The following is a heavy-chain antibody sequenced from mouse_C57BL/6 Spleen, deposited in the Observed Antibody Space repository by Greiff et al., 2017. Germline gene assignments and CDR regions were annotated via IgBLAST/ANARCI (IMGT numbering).Heavy chain of an antibody. CDR3: ARTYDYYAMDY. J-gene: IGHJ4*01. CDR1: GYAFSSYW. D-gene: IGHD6-5*01. CDR2: IYPGDGDT. V-gene: IGHV1-80*01. Sequence: QVHVKQSGAELVKPGASVKISCKASGYAFSSYWMNWVKQRPGKGLEWIGQIYPGDGDTNYNGKFKGKATLTADKSSSTAYMQLSSLTSEDSAVYFCARTYDYYAMDYWGQGTSVTVSS.